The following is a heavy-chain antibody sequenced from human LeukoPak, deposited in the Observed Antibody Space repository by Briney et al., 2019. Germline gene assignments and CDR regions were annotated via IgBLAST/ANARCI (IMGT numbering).Heavy chain of an antibody. CDR1: GGSISSYY. D-gene: IGHD5-18*01. Sequence: SETLSLTCTVSGGSISSYYWSWIRQPPGKGLEWIGYIYYSGSTNYNPSLKSRVTISVDTSKNQFSLKLSSVTAADTAVYYCARTTEGGYSYGYFYYYFMDVWGKGTTVTISS. CDR3: ARTTEGGYSYGYFYYYFMDV. V-gene: IGHV4-59*01. J-gene: IGHJ6*03. CDR2: IYYSGST.